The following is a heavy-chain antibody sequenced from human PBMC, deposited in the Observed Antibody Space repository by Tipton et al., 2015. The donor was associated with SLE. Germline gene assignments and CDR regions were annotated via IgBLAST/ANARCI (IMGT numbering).Heavy chain of an antibody. CDR2: INHSGST. CDR1: GGSFSGYY. Sequence: TLSLTCAVYGGSFSGYYWSWIRQPPGKGLEWIGEINHSGSTNYNPSLKSRVTISVDTSKNQFPLKLSSVTAADTAVYYCASPGYSSSKGAFDIWGQGTMVTVSS. V-gene: IGHV4-34*01. D-gene: IGHD6-13*01. CDR3: ASPGYSSSKGAFDI. J-gene: IGHJ3*02.